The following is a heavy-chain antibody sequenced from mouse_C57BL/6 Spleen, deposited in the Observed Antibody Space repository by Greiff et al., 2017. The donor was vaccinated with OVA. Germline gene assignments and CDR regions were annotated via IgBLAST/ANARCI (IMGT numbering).Heavy chain of an antibody. Sequence: VQLQQPGAELVRPGSSVKLSCKASGYTFTSYWMHWVKQRPIQGLEWIGNIDPSDSETHYNQKFKDKATLTVDKSSSTAYMQLSSLTSEDSAVYYCARWYSSGYLDYWGQGTTLTVSS. CDR3: ARWYSSGYLDY. J-gene: IGHJ2*01. V-gene: IGHV1-52*01. D-gene: IGHD3-2*02. CDR2: IDPSDSET. CDR1: GYTFTSYW.